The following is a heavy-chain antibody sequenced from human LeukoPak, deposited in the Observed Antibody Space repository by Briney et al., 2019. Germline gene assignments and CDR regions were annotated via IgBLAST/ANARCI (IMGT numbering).Heavy chain of an antibody. CDR1: GFSFSSFA. CDR3: ARYYYDSSGSGMDV. CDR2: IIASGGNT. V-gene: IGHV3-23*01. J-gene: IGHJ6*02. D-gene: IGHD3-22*01. Sequence: GGSLRLSCAASGFSFSSFAMTWVRQAPGRGLEWVSGIIASGGNTYYADSVKGRFTISRDNSKNTLHLQMNSLRAEDTAVYYCARYYYDSSGSGMDVWGQGTTVTVSS.